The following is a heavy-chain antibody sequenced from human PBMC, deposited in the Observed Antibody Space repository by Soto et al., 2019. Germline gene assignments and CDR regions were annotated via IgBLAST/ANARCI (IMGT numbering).Heavy chain of an antibody. Sequence: SGGSLRLSCTASGFSFNTYSMNWVRQAPGKGLKWISYISSESKTIDYSDSVKGRFTISRDNARNSLYLQMKSLRAEDTAVYYCARDRFGRFQRSGGACYDFWGQGTRVTVSS. CDR1: GFSFNTYS. D-gene: IGHD2-15*01. J-gene: IGHJ4*02. CDR2: ISSESKTI. CDR3: ARDRFGRFQRSGGACYDF. V-gene: IGHV3-48*01.